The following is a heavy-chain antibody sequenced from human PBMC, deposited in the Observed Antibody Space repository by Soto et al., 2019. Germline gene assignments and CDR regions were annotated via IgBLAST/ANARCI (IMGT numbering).Heavy chain of an antibody. CDR2: SFSTGGT. D-gene: IGHD3-9*01. J-gene: IGHJ4*02. CDR1: GFTLDKYT. Sequence: GGSLRLSCAASGFTLDKYTMGWVRQAPGKGLEWVAESFSTGGTWYADSVKGRFTISRDNSKNTLFLQMDSLGVEDTALYYCARDREPDGIWTFDSWGQGTLVTVSS. V-gene: IGHV3-23*01. CDR3: ARDREPDGIWTFDS.